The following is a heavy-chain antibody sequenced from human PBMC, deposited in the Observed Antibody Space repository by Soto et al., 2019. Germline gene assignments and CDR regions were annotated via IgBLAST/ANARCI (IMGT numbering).Heavy chain of an antibody. CDR2: IIPDNGNT. CDR1: GYTFTNYG. Sequence: QVQLVQSGAEVKKPGASVKVSCKASGYTFTNYGLTWVRQAPGQGLEWMGWIIPDNGNTNYAQKFQGRVTMTTDTSTSTAYMELRSLRSDDTAVYYCARGVTFGSESDYYWGQGTLVTVSS. J-gene: IGHJ4*02. D-gene: IGHD3-10*01. V-gene: IGHV1-18*01. CDR3: ARGVTFGSESDYY.